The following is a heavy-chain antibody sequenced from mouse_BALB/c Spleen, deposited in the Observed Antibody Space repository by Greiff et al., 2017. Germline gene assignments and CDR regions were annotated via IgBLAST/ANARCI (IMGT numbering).Heavy chain of an antibody. J-gene: IGHJ3*01. D-gene: IGHD2-3*01. Sequence: QVQLQQSGPELVKPGASVRISCKASGYTFTSYYIHWVKQRPGQGLEWIGWIYPGNVNTKYNEKFKGKATLTADKSSSTAYMQLSSLTSEDSAVYFCARSLDGYYSFAYWGQGTLVTVSA. CDR3: ARSLDGYYSFAY. CDR2: IYPGNVNT. CDR1: GYTFTSYY. V-gene: IGHV1S56*01.